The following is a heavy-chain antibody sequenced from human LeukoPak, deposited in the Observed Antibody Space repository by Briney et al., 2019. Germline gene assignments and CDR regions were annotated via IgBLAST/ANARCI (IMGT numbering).Heavy chain of an antibody. CDR3: ARDYSVMITFGGVAGFDY. CDR1: GGSISSSSYY. CDR2: IYYSGST. D-gene: IGHD3-16*01. Sequence: SETLSLTCTVSGGSISSSSYYWGWIRQPPGKGLEWIGSIYYSGSTYYNPSLKSRVTISVDTSKNQFSLKLSSVTAADTAVYYCARDYSVMITFGGVAGFDYWGQGTLVTVSS. V-gene: IGHV4-39*07. J-gene: IGHJ4*02.